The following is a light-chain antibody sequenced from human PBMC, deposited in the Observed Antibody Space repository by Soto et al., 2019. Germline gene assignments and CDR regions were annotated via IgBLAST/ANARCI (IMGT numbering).Light chain of an antibody. J-gene: IGKJ5*01. CDR2: GAS. CDR1: QSVGSNY. CDR3: QQCNNWPPIT. Sequence: PGERATVSCRASQSVGSNYLAWYQQRPGQAPRLLIYGASSRATGSPDRFSGRGSGTDFSLTISRLEPEDFAVYYCQQCNNWPPITFGQGTQLDIK. V-gene: IGKV3D-20*02.